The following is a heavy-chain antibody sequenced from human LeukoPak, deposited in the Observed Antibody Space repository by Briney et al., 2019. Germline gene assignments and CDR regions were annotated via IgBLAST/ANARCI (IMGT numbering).Heavy chain of an antibody. V-gene: IGHV3-21*01. J-gene: IGHJ3*02. CDR1: GFSFSGYD. CDR2: ISTRSNYI. D-gene: IGHD3-22*01. CDR3: VRGGYTMIKADAFDI. Sequence: GGSLRLSCTASGFSFSGYDMNWVRQTPGKGLEGGASISTRSNYIYYAASLKGRFTVSRDNAKASLYLQVNNLRADDTGRYYCVRGGYTMIKADAFDIWGQGTLVIVSS.